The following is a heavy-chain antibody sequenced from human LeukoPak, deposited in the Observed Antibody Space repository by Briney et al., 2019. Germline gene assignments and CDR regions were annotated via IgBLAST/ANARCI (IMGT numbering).Heavy chain of an antibody. Sequence: SGTLTLTCGASGYSISSGFYWGWLRQPPGKVQEWSGSLFHSGSIYYNPSLKSRFTISVDTSKNQFSLKMSSVSAADTAVYYCARGTYYDFWSGYYTFDYWGQGTLVTVSS. J-gene: IGHJ4*02. V-gene: IGHV4-38-2*01. CDR3: ARGTYYDFWSGYYTFDY. D-gene: IGHD3-3*01. CDR1: GYSISSGFY. CDR2: LFHSGSI.